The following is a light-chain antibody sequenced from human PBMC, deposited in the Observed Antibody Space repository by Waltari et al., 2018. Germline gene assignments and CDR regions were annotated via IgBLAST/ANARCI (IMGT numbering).Light chain of an antibody. CDR2: KDS. J-gene: IGLJ3*02. Sequence: SYELTQPPSVSVSPGPPARITCPGDALPKQYAYRYQQKPGQAPVLVIYKDSERPSGIPERFSGSSSGTTVTLTISGVQAEDEADYYCQSADSSGTYEVFGGGTKLTVL. CDR3: QSADSSGTYEV. V-gene: IGLV3-25*03. CDR1: ALPKQY.